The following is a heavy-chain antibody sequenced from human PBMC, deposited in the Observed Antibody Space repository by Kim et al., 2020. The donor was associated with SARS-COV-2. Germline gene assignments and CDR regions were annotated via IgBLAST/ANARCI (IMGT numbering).Heavy chain of an antibody. Sequence: GGSLRLSCAASGFTFSKYAMTWVRQAPGKGLEWVSVIYSGGSRTYYAESVKGRFTISRDDSKNTLFLQMNSLRGEDTAVYYCAKDGFLRDIWNELSYGLDDWGQGTTVTVSS. CDR2: IYSGGSRT. V-gene: IGHV3-23*03. J-gene: IGHJ6*02. D-gene: IGHD1-20*01. CDR1: GFTFSKYA. CDR3: AKDGFLRDIWNELSYGLDD.